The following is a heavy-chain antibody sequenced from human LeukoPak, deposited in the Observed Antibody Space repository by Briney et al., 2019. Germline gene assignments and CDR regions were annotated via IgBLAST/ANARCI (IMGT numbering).Heavy chain of an antibody. CDR2: ISGSGGSA. D-gene: IGHD6-19*01. V-gene: IGHV3-23*01. CDR1: GFTFSSYA. J-gene: IGHJ6*02. CDR3: AKSLLSIAVAGTRSGMDV. Sequence: GGSLRLSCAASGFTFSSYAMSWVRQAPGKGLEWVPAISGSGGSAYYADSVKGRFTISRDNSKNTLYLQMNSLRAEDTAVYYCAKSLLSIAVAGTRSGMDVWGQGTTVTVSS.